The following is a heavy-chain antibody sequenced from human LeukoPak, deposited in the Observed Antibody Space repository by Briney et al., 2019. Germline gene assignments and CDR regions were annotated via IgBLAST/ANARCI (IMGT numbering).Heavy chain of an antibody. CDR3: AKDGIGGIYYDSSGYFDC. V-gene: IGHV3-23*01. CDR2: ISGSGGST. Sequence: GGSLRLSCAASGFTFNNYAMSWVRQAPGKGLEWVSAISGSGGSTYYADPLKGRFTISRDNSKNTLYLQMSSLRAEDTALYYCAKDGIGGIYYDSSGYFDCWGQGTLVTVSS. J-gene: IGHJ4*02. CDR1: GFTFNNYA. D-gene: IGHD3-22*01.